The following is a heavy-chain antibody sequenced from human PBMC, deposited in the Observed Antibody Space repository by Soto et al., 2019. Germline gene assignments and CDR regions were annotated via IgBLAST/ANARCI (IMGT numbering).Heavy chain of an antibody. Sequence: HGESLKISCKGSGYSFTSYWISWVRQMPGKGLEWMGRIDPSDSYTNYSPSFQGHVTISADKSISTAYLQWSSLKASDTAMYYCARPAYGGNSEGGYYGMDVWGQGTTVTVSS. D-gene: IGHD4-17*01. V-gene: IGHV5-10-1*01. CDR1: GYSFTSYW. CDR3: ARPAYGGNSEGGYYGMDV. CDR2: IDPSDSYT. J-gene: IGHJ6*02.